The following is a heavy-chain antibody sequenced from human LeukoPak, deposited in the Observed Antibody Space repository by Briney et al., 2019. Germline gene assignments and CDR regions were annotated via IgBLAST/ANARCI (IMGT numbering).Heavy chain of an antibody. V-gene: IGHV1-8*02. J-gene: IGHJ6*03. Sequence: GASVKVSCKASGYTFTSYDINWVRQATGQGLEWMGWMNPNSGNTGYAQKFQGRVTMTRNTSISTAYMELSSLRSEDTAVYYCARGTGYYGSGSYYKPYYYYMDVWGKGTTVTISS. CDR2: MNPNSGNT. CDR1: GYTFTSYD. CDR3: ARGTGYYGSGSYYKPYYYYMDV. D-gene: IGHD3-10*01.